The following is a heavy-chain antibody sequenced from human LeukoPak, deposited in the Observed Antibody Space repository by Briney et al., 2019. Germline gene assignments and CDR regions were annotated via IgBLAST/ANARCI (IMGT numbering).Heavy chain of an antibody. CDR3: ARVATSSGWYRWFDP. V-gene: IGHV3-11*05. J-gene: IGHJ5*02. CDR1: GFTLSNYY. Sequence: GGSLRLSCAASGFTLSNYYMSWIRQAPGKGLEGVSYISSSSSYTNYADSVKGRFTISRDNAKNSLYLQMNSLRAEDTAVYYCARVATSSGWYRWFDPWGQGTLVTVSS. D-gene: IGHD6-19*01. CDR2: ISSSSSYT.